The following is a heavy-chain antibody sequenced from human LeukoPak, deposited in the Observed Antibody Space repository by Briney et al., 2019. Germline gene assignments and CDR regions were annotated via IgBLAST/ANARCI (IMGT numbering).Heavy chain of an antibody. CDR3: ARDQGRSPLHDAFDI. J-gene: IGHJ3*02. CDR2: ISSSSSYI. Sequence: PGGSLRLSCAASGFTFSSYSMNWVRQAPGKGLEWVSSISSSSSYIYYADSVKGRFTIPRDNAKNSLCLQMNSLRAEDTAVYYCARDQGRSPLHDAFDIWGQGTMVTVSS. V-gene: IGHV3-21*01. D-gene: IGHD2-15*01. CDR1: GFTFSSYS.